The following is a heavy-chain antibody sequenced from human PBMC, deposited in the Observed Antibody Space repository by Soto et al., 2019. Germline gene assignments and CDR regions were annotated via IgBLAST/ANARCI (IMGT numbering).Heavy chain of an antibody. CDR1: GGTFSSYT. J-gene: IGHJ3*02. V-gene: IGHV1-46*01. CDR2: INPSGGST. Sequence: EASVKVSCKASGGTFSSYTISWVRQAPGQGLEWMGIINPSGGSTSYAQKFQGRVTMTRDTSTSTVYMELSSLRSEDTAVYYCARDPPSITMIARLDIWGQGTMVTVSS. CDR3: ARDPPSITMIARLDI. D-gene: IGHD3-22*01.